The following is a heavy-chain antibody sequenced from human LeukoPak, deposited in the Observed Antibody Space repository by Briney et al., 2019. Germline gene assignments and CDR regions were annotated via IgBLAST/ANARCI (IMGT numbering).Heavy chain of an antibody. V-gene: IGHV4-38-2*01. CDR3: TRVGVGATNPLR. CDR1: GYSLSGGYY. CDR2: IYHSGTT. D-gene: IGHD1-26*01. J-gene: IGHJ4*02. Sequence: SDTLSLTCAVSGYSLSGGYYWGWIRQPPGTGLEWIGSIYHSGTTYYNPSLKSRVTISVDTSKNQFSLKLSSVTAADTAVYYCTRVGVGATNPLRWGQGTLVTVSS.